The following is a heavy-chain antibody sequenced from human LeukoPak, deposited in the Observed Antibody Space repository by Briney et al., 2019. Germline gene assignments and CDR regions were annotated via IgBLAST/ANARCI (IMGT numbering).Heavy chain of an antibody. V-gene: IGHV1-2*02. J-gene: IGHJ4*02. CDR2: INPNSGGT. D-gene: IGHD3-22*01. Sequence: ASVKVSCKASGYTCTGYFMHWVRQAPGQGLEWMGWINPNSGGTNYAQKFQGRVTMTRDTSISTAYMELGRLRSDDTAVYYCVRAHSGSPFDYWGQGTLVTVSS. CDR1: GYTCTGYF. CDR3: VRAHSGSPFDY.